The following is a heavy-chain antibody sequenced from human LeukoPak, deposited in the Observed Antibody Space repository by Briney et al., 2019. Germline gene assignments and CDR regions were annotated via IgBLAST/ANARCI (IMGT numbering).Heavy chain of an antibody. D-gene: IGHD6-13*01. CDR3: ARGKIGSAAAFDY. CDR2: IIPILGIA. J-gene: IGHJ4*02. CDR1: GGTFSSYT. Sequence: GASVKVSCKASGGTFSSYTISWVRQAPGQGLEWMGRIIPILGIANYAQKFQGRVTITADKSTSTAYMELSSLRSEDTAVYYCARGKIGSAAAFDYWGQGTLVTVSS. V-gene: IGHV1-69*02.